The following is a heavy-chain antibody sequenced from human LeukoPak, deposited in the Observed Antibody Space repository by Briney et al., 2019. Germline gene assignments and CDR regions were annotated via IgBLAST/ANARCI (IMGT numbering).Heavy chain of an antibody. Sequence: GGSLRLSCAASGFTFSTYTMTWVRQAPGKGLEWVSSISRSSTYTFYADSVKGRFTISRDDAKNSLFLQMSSLRAEDTAVYYCARVGLVLVPAAISYYDSWGQGTLVTVSS. V-gene: IGHV3-21*06. J-gene: IGHJ4*02. D-gene: IGHD2-2*02. CDR2: ISRSSTYT. CDR1: GFTFSTYT. CDR3: ARVGLVLVPAAISYYDS.